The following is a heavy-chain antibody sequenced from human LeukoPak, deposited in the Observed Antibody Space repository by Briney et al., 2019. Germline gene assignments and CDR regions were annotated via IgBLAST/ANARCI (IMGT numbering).Heavy chain of an antibody. CDR2: IYSGGST. J-gene: IGHJ4*02. Sequence: GGSLRLSCAASGFTVSSNYMSWVRQAPGKGLEWVSVIYSGGSTYYADSVKGRFTISRDNSKNTLYLQMNSLRAEDTAVYYCARDREWLASRFDYWGQGTLVTVSS. V-gene: IGHV3-66*01. D-gene: IGHD6-19*01. CDR3: ARDREWLASRFDY. CDR1: GFTVSSNY.